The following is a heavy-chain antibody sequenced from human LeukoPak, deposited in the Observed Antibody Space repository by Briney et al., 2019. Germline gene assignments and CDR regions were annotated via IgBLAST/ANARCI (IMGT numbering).Heavy chain of an antibody. J-gene: IGHJ4*02. CDR2: IIPIFGTA. Sequence: SVKVSCKASGGTFSSYAISWVRQAPGQGLEWMGGIIPIFGTANYAQKFQGRVTITADESTSTAYMELSSLRSEDTAVYYCARLAIAARIIDYWGQGTLVTVSS. CDR1: GGTFSSYA. V-gene: IGHV1-69*13. D-gene: IGHD6-6*01. CDR3: ARLAIAARIIDY.